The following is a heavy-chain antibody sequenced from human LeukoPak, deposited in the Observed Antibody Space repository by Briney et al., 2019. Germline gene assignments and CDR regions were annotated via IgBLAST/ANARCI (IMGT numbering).Heavy chain of an antibody. CDR1: GFTFSSYS. J-gene: IGHJ4*02. D-gene: IGHD3-10*01. CDR3: ARDQRLWFYDY. V-gene: IGHV3-48*01. Sequence: GGSLRLSCAASGFTFSSYSMNWVRQAPGKGLEWVSYISSSSSTIYHADSVKGRFTISRDNAKNSLYLQMNSLRAEDTAVYYCARDQRLWFYDYWGQGTLVTVSS. CDR2: ISSSSSTI.